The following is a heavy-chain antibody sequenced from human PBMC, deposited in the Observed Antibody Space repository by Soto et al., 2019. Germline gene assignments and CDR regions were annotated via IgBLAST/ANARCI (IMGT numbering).Heavy chain of an antibody. J-gene: IGHJ4*02. D-gene: IGHD3-22*01. Sequence: QVQLVESGGGVVQPGRSLRVSCAASGFTFSHYAMHWVRQAPGKGLEWVAVVSYDGTKQFYADSVKGRFTISRDSSKSTLYQQMNNLRDEDTAVYYCARDRVYYYDSSGYYNFDFWGQGTLVTVSS. CDR3: ARDRVYYYDSSGYYNFDF. V-gene: IGHV3-30-3*01. CDR2: VSYDGTKQ. CDR1: GFTFSHYA.